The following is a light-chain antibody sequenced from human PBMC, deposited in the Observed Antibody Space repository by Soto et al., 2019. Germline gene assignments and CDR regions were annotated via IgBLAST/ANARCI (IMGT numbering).Light chain of an antibody. CDR2: GTS. J-gene: IGKJ2*01. CDR3: QHYGSSIYT. V-gene: IGKV3-20*01. CDR1: QSVDSSY. Sequence: ENVLTQSPGTLSLSPGERATLSCRASQSVDSSYLAWYQQKPGQAPRLLIYGTSSSATGIPDRFSGSGSGTDFTLTINRLEPEDFAVYYCQHYGSSIYTFGQGTKLEIK.